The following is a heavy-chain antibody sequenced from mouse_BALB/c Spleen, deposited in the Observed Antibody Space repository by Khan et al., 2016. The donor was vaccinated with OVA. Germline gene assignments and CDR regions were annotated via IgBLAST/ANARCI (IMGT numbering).Heavy chain of an antibody. CDR2: IDPANGDT. J-gene: IGHJ4*01. V-gene: IGHV14-3*02. Sequence: VQLQQPGAELVKPGASVKLSCTASGFNINDTCLHWVKQRPEQGMEWIGRIDPANGDTKYDPKFQAKATITADTPYNIAYLQLSSLTSEDTAVYYCARSNSLWPMDYWGQGTSVTVSS. CDR3: ARSNSLWPMDY. D-gene: IGHD1-1*01. CDR1: GFNINDTC.